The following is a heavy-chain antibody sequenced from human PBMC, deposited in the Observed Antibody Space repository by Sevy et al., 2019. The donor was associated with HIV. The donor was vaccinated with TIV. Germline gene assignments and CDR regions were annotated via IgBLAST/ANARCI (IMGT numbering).Heavy chain of an antibody. CDR3: AREAPTKHLDY. Sequence: GGSLRLSCVASGFTFSNYEMNWLRQAPGKGLEWVSVFSSGGTIFYADSVKGRFTISRDNAKNSLYLQMSSLRVEDTAVYYCAREAPTKHLDYWGQGTLVTVSS. J-gene: IGHJ4*02. CDR2: FSSGGTI. CDR1: GFTFSNYE. V-gene: IGHV3-48*03. D-gene: IGHD2-2*01.